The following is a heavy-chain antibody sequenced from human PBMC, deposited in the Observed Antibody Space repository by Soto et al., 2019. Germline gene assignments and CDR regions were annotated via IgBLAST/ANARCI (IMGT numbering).Heavy chain of an antibody. D-gene: IGHD3-9*01. Sequence: QVQLVESGGGVVQPGRSLRLSCAASGFTFSSYAMHWVRQAPGKGLEWVAVISYDGSNKYYADSVKGRFTISRDNSKNTLYLQMNSLRAEDTAVYYCASDYDTYDAFDIWGQGTMVTVSS. J-gene: IGHJ3*02. CDR2: ISYDGSNK. CDR1: GFTFSSYA. CDR3: ASDYDTYDAFDI. V-gene: IGHV3-30-3*01.